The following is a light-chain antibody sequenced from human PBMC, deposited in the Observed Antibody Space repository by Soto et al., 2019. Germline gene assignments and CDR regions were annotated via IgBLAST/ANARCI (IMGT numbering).Light chain of an antibody. Sequence: QSALTQPASVSGSPGQSITISCTGTSSDVGNYNYVSWYQQHPGKAPKLMIYEVSHRPSGVSNRFSGSKSGNTASLTISGLQAEHEADYYCCSYINTGTLLFGTGTKLTVL. CDR2: EVS. CDR3: CSYINTGTLL. J-gene: IGLJ1*01. V-gene: IGLV2-14*01. CDR1: SSDVGNYNY.